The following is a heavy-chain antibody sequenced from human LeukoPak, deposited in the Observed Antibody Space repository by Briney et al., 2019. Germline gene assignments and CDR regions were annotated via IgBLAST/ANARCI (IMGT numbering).Heavy chain of an antibody. CDR1: GFTFSSYA. D-gene: IGHD6-6*01. J-gene: IGHJ4*02. CDR3: ARGEYSSSTQPDY. Sequence: GRSLRLSCAASGFTFSSYAMHWVRQAPGKGLEWVAVISYDGSNKYYADSVKGRFTISRDNSKNTLYLQMNSLRAEDTAVYYCARGEYSSSTQPDYWGQGTLVTVSS. V-gene: IGHV3-30-3*01. CDR2: ISYDGSNK.